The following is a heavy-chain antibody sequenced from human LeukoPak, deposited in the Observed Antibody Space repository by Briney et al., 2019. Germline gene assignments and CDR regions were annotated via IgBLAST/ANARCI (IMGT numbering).Heavy chain of an antibody. J-gene: IGHJ4*02. CDR3: AKSKFSITMIVVAIDY. Sequence: GGSLRLSCAASGFTFDDYAMHWVRQAPGKGLERVSGISWNSGSIGYADSVKGRFTISRDNAKNSLYLQMNSLRAEDTALYYCAKSKFSITMIVVAIDYWGQGTLVTVSS. D-gene: IGHD3-22*01. CDR1: GFTFDDYA. CDR2: ISWNSGSI. V-gene: IGHV3-9*01.